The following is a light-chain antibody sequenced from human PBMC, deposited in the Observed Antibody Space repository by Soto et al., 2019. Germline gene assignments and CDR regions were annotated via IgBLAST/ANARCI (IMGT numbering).Light chain of an antibody. CDR3: QQFNNYPLT. Sequence: AIQLTQSPSSLSASVGDRVTITCRASQGVSSSLAWYQQKPGTAPKLLIYDASDLETGVPSRFSGSGSRTDFTLTNSSLQPEDFATYYCQQFNNYPLTFGQGTQLEIK. V-gene: IGKV1D-13*01. J-gene: IGKJ5*01. CDR2: DAS. CDR1: QGVSSS.